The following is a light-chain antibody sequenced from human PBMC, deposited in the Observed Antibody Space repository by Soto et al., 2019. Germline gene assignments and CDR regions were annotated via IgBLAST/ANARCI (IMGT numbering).Light chain of an antibody. CDR3: SSYTTSSTYV. V-gene: IGLV2-14*01. J-gene: IGLJ1*01. CDR2: EVT. Sequence: QSALTQPAYVSGSPGQSITISCTGTSSDVGAYNYVSWYQQHPGKVPKLMIYEVTNRPSGVSNRFSGSKSGNTASLTISGLQAEDEADYYCSSYTTSSTYVFGTGTKLTVL. CDR1: SSDVGAYNY.